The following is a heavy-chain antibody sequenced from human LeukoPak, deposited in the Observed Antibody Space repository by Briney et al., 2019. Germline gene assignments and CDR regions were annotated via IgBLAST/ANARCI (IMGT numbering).Heavy chain of an antibody. J-gene: IGHJ4*02. CDR3: AKGAYCSGGSCYEWDY. V-gene: IGHV3-23*01. Sequence: GGSLRLSCAASGFTFSSYGMSWVRQAPGKGLEWVSAISGSGGSTYYADSVKGRFTISRDNSKNTLYLQMNSLRAEDTAVYYCAKGAYCSGGSCYEWDYWGQGTLVTVSS. D-gene: IGHD2-15*01. CDR1: GFTFSSYG. CDR2: ISGSGGST.